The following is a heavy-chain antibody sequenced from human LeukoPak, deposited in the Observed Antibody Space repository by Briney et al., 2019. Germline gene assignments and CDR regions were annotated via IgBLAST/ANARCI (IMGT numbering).Heavy chain of an antibody. V-gene: IGHV3-23*01. D-gene: IGHD1-26*01. J-gene: IGHJ4*02. CDR1: GFTFSSYS. CDR2: ISGSGGST. Sequence: PGGSLRLSCAASGFTFSSYSMSWVRQAPGKGLEWVSTISGSGGSTNYADSVKGRFIISRDNSKNTLYLQMNSLRVEDTALYYCAKDQYSGIYYSFDYWGQGTLVTVSS. CDR3: AKDQYSGIYYSFDY.